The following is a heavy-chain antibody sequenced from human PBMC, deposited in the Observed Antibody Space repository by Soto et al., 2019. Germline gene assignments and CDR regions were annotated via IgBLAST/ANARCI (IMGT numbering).Heavy chain of an antibody. CDR3: AREMMGATINY. CDR1: GFTFSSYA. V-gene: IGHV3-30-3*01. Sequence: QVQLVESGGGVVQPGRSLRLSSAASGFTFSSYAMHWVRQAPGKGLEWVAVISYDGSNKYYADSVKGRFTISRDNSKNTLYLQMNSLRAEDTAVYYCAREMMGATINYWGQGTLVTVSS. CDR2: ISYDGSNK. D-gene: IGHD1-26*01. J-gene: IGHJ4*02.